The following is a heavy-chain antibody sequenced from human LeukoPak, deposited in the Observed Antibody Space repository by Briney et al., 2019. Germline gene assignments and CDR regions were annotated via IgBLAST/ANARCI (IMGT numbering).Heavy chain of an antibody. CDR3: ARGSGNYNFDH. CDR1: GYIFTAYY. J-gene: IGHJ4*02. CDR2: INPNSGDT. Sequence: AAVKVSCKASGYIFTAYYLLWVRQAPGQGLEWMGWINPNSGDTETVQKFQGRVTMTRDTPVSTAYMDLSRLRSDDTAVYYCARGSGNYNFDHWGQETLVTVSS. V-gene: IGHV1-2*02. D-gene: IGHD1-26*01.